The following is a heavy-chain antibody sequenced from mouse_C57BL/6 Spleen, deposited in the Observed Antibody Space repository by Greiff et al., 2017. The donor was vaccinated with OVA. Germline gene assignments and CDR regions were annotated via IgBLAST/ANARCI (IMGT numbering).Heavy chain of an antibody. V-gene: IGHV5-17*01. CDR2: ISSGSSTI. CDR1: GFTFSDYG. J-gene: IGHJ2*01. D-gene: IGHD1-1*01. Sequence: EVQLQESGGGLVKPGGSLKLSCAASGFTFSDYGMHWVRQAPEKGLEWVAYISSGSSTIYYADTVKGRFTISRDNAKNTLFLQMTSLRSEDTAMYYCAREGASITTVVAHFDYWGQGTTLTVSS. CDR3: AREGASITTVVAHFDY.